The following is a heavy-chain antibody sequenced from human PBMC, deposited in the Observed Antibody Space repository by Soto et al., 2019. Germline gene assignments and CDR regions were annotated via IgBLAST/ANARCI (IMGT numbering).Heavy chain of an antibody. J-gene: IGHJ4*02. CDR1: GYSFTSYW. Sequence: GESLKISCKASGYSFTSYWIAWVRQMPGKGPEWMGVIYPDDSDARYSPSFQGQVTISADKSISTAYLQWSSLKAPDTAMYYCARLLNSATVTDPDYWGQGTLVTVSS. CDR3: ARLLNSATVTDPDY. V-gene: IGHV5-51*01. CDR2: IYPDDSDA. D-gene: IGHD5-18*01.